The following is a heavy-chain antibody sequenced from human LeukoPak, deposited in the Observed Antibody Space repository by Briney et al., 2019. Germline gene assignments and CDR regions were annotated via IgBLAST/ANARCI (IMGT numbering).Heavy chain of an antibody. V-gene: IGHV4-59*01. Sequence: SETLSLTCTVSGGSISSYYWSWIRQPPGKGLEWIGYIYYSGSTNYNPSLKSRVTISVDTSKNQFSLKLSSVTAADTAVYYCARDQGGGSVDYWGQGTLVTVSS. CDR3: ARDQGGGSVDY. J-gene: IGHJ4*02. D-gene: IGHD2-15*01. CDR2: IYYSGST. CDR1: GGSISSYY.